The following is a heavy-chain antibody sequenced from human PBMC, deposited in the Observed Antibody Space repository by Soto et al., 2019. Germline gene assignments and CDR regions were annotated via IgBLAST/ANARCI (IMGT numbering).Heavy chain of an antibody. D-gene: IGHD3-3*01. CDR3: AKANTIFGVDSYFYGMDV. CDR2: IGGIVGTT. J-gene: IGHJ6*02. Sequence: AGGSLRLSCAASGFTFSSYPMSWVRQAPGKGLEWVSSIGGIVGTTYYADSVKGRFTISRDNSKNTLYLQMNSLRVEDTAVYYCAKANTIFGVDSYFYGMDVWGQGTTVTVSS. CDR1: GFTFSSYP. V-gene: IGHV3-23*01.